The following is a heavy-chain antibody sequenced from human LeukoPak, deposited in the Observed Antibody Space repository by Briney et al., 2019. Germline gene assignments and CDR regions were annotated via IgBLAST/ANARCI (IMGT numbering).Heavy chain of an antibody. D-gene: IGHD2-8*01. Sequence: KSGGSLRLSCAASGFTFSIYTMNWVRQAPGKGLEWVSSISTSSHYIYYADSVKGRVTISRDNAKSSLYLQLDSLRAEDTAVYYCARDQCCTTTCPIDYWGQGTLVTVAS. CDR3: ARDQCCTTTCPIDY. V-gene: IGHV3-21*01. CDR1: GFTFSIYT. J-gene: IGHJ4*02. CDR2: ISTSSHYI.